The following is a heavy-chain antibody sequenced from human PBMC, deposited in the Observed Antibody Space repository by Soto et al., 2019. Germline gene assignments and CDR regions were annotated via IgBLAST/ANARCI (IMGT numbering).Heavy chain of an antibody. V-gene: IGHV3-48*02. CDR3: ARVIGALTTQFDY. CDR2: INSSSSSTI. CDR1: GFTFSSYG. D-gene: IGHD4-4*01. Sequence: EVQLVESGGGLVQPGGSLRLSCAASGFTFSSYGMNWVRQAPGKGLEWVSYINSSSSSTIYYADSVKGRFTISRDNAKNSLYLQMNSLRDEDTAVYYCARVIGALTTQFDYWAQGTLVTVSS. J-gene: IGHJ4*02.